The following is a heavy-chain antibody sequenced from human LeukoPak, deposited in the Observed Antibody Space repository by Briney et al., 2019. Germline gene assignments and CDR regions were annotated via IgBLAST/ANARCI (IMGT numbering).Heavy chain of an antibody. CDR1: GFSLSTSGMC. D-gene: IGHD3-22*01. CDR3: ARRGYDSSGYYYAY. V-gene: IGHV4-39*01. Sequence: SGPALVKPTQTLTLTCTFSGFSLSTSGMCVSWIRQPPGKGLEWIGSIYYSGSTYYNPSLKSRVTISVDTSKNQFSLKLSSVTAADTAVYYCARRGYDSSGYYYAYWGQGTLVTVSS. J-gene: IGHJ4*02. CDR2: IYYSGST.